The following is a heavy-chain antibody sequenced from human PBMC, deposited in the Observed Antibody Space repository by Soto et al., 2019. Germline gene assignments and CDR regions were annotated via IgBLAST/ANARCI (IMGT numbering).Heavy chain of an antibody. CDR2: ISAYNGNT. J-gene: IGHJ5*02. V-gene: IGHV1-18*01. CDR1: GYTFTSYG. D-gene: IGHD2-21*02. Sequence: ASVKFSCKASGYTFTSYGISWVRQAPGQVLECMVWISAYNGNTNYXXKLQGRVXXTTDTSTSTAXMELRXLRSDDTGVYYCARDGVGDWSCFDPWRQGTLVTVSS. CDR3: ARDGVGDWSCFDP.